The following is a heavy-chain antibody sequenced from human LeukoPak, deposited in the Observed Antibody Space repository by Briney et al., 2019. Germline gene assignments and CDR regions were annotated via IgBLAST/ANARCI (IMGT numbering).Heavy chain of an antibody. J-gene: IGHJ4*02. D-gene: IGHD2-2*01. Sequence: PGGSLRLSCAAPGFTVSSTYMSWVRQAPGKGLEWVSVIYSGGSTYYADSVRGRFTISRDNSKNTLYLQMNSLRAEDTAVYYCARHRGYCSSTSCYPYYFDWWGQGTLVTVSS. CDR2: IYSGGST. CDR1: GFTVSSTY. CDR3: ARHRGYCSSTSCYPYYFDW. V-gene: IGHV3-66*04.